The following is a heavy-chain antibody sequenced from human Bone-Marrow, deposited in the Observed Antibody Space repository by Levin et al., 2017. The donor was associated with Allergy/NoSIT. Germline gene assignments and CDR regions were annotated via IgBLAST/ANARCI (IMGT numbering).Heavy chain of an antibody. CDR2: INPNSGGT. J-gene: IGHJ4*02. D-gene: IGHD2-15*01. V-gene: IGHV1-2*02. Sequence: GASVKVSCKASGYTFTGYYMHWVRQAPGQGLEWMGWINPNSGGTNYAQKFQGRVTMTRDTSISTAYMELSRLRSDDTAVYYCATGYCSGGSCYFDYWGQGTLVTVSS. CDR1: GYTFTGYY. CDR3: ATGYCSGGSCYFDY.